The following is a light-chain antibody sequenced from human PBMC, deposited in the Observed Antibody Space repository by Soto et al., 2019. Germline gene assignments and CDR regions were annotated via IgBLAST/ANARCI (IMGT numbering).Light chain of an antibody. V-gene: IGLV2-23*03. Sequence: QSALTQPASVSGSPGQSITISCTGTSSDVGSYNLVSWYQQHPGKAPKLMIYEGSKRPSGVSNRFSGSKFGNTASLTISGLQAEDEADYYCCSYAGSSTFYVVFGGGTKLTVL. CDR1: SSDVGSYNL. CDR3: CSYAGSSTFYVV. CDR2: EGS. J-gene: IGLJ2*01.